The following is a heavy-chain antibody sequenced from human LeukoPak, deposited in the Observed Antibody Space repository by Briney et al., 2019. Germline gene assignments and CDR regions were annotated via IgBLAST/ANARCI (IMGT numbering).Heavy chain of an antibody. CDR1: GYTFTSYY. J-gene: IGHJ4*02. D-gene: IGHD5-12*01. Sequence: GASVKVSCKASGYTFTSYYMHWVRQAPGQGLEWMGWINPNSGGTNYAQKFQGRVTMTRDTSISTAYMELSRLRSDDTAVYYCARSVIGYDPGFDYWGQGTLVTVSS. V-gene: IGHV1-2*02. CDR2: INPNSGGT. CDR3: ARSVIGYDPGFDY.